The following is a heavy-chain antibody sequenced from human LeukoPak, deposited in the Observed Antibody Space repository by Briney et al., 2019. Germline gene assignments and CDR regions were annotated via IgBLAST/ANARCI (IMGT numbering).Heavy chain of an antibody. CDR3: ARKTYYYDSSDLVFDS. CDR1: GGTFSSYA. J-gene: IGHJ4*02. CDR2: IIPIFGTA. D-gene: IGHD3-22*01. Sequence: GASVKVSCKASGGTFSSYAISWVRQAPGQGLEWMGGIIPIFGTANYAQKFQGRVTITADESTSTAYMELSSLRSEDTAVYYCARKTYYYDSSDLVFDSWGQGTLVTVSS. V-gene: IGHV1-69*13.